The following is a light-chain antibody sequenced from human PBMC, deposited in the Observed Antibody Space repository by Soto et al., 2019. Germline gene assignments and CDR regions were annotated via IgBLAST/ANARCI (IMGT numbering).Light chain of an antibody. Sequence: DNRMTHATSSVSASVANRVTITCRASQSISTYLNWYQKKPGKAPNLLIYDASRLQSGVPSRFSGSGGGTDFTLSISSVQPEDFATYFCQQSYMDPITFGQGTRLEIK. CDR3: QQSYMDPIT. CDR2: DAS. CDR1: QSISTY. J-gene: IGKJ5*01. V-gene: IGKV1-39*01.